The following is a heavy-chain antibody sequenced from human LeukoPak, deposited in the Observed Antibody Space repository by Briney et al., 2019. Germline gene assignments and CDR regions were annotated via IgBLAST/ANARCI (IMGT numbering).Heavy chain of an antibody. V-gene: IGHV3-11*01. D-gene: IGHD6-19*01. CDR1: GFTFSDYY. J-gene: IGHJ4*02. CDR2: ISSSGSTI. Sequence: PGGSLRLSCAASGFTFSDYYMSWIRQAPGKGLEGVSYISSSGSTIYYAASVKGRFTISRDNAKNSLYLQMNSLRAEDTAVYYCATSVAGLRYFDYWGQGTLVTVSS. CDR3: ATSVAGLRYFDY.